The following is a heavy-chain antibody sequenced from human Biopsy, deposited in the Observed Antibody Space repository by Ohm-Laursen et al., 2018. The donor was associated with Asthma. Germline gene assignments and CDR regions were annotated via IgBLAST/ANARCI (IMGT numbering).Heavy chain of an antibody. CDR2: IKHDGSEK. J-gene: IGHJ1*01. CDR3: ARTFHFWSPYHAEHYQL. CDR1: GFTFGDYW. D-gene: IGHD3-3*01. Sequence: SLRLSCAASGFTFGDYWMSWVLQVPGKGLEWVANIKHDGSEKNHVDSLKGRFTISRDNAKNLLFLQMNSLRAEDTAVYYCARTFHFWSPYHAEHYQLWGQGTLVTVSS. V-gene: IGHV3-7*01.